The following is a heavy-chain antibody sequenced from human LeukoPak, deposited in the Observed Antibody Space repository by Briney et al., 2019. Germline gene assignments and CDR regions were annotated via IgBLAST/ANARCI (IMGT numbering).Heavy chain of an antibody. J-gene: IGHJ3*02. CDR1: GGSISSSSYY. CDR3: ARPVMTTVVAPADAFDI. Sequence: SETLSLTCTVSGGSISSSSYYWGWIRQPPGKGLEWIGSIYYSGSTYYNPSLKSRVTISVDTSKNQFSLKLSSVTAADTAVYYCARPVMTTVVAPADAFDIWGQGTMVTVSS. D-gene: IGHD4-23*01. V-gene: IGHV4-39*01. CDR2: IYYSGST.